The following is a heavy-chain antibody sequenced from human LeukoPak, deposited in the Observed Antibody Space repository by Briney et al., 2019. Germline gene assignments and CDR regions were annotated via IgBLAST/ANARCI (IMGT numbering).Heavy chain of an antibody. J-gene: IGHJ4*02. V-gene: IGHV3-30*18. CDR1: GFTFSTFG. Sequence: GGSLRLSCAASGFTFSTFGMHWVRQAPGKGLEWVAVIAYDGSNIYYADSVKGRFTISRDNSKNTLYLQMNSLRAEDTAVYYCAKEVPVWYYFDYWGQGTLVTVSS. D-gene: IGHD3-16*01. CDR3: AKEVPVWYYFDY. CDR2: IAYDGSNI.